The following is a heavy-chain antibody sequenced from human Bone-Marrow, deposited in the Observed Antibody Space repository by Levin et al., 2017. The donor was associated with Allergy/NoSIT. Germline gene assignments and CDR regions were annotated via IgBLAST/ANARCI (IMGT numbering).Heavy chain of an antibody. CDR3: ARGPFADTRSSVYYYAMDV. D-gene: IGHD6-6*01. CDR1: GGTFSGYG. J-gene: IGHJ6*02. Sequence: RASVKVSCKASGGTFSGYGISWVRQAPGQGLEWMGGIIPMFGTTNYAQKFQGRVTIAADDSTNTVYMEVSSLRSEDTALYHCARGPFADTRSSVYYYAMDVWGQGNLVTVSS. V-gene: IGHV1-69*13. CDR2: IIPMFGTT.